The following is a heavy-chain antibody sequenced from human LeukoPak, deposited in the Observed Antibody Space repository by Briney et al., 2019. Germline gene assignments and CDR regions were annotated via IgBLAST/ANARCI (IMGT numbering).Heavy chain of an antibody. J-gene: IGHJ6*03. CDR3: LRDLRFSSYYYYMDV. V-gene: IGHV4-4*07. CDR1: GGSISTYY. CDR2: IYTSEST. Sequence: SETLSLTCTVSGGSISTYYWSWTRQPAGKGLEWIGRIYTSESTNYNPSLKSRVTISVDKPKNQFSLKLSSVTAAAPAVYYCLRDLRFSSYYYYMDVWGKGTTVTVSS.